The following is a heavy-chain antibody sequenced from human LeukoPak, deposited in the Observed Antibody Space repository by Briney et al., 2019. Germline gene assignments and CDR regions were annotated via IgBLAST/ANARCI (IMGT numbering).Heavy chain of an antibody. J-gene: IGHJ5*02. Sequence: SETLSLTCTVSGGPISSYYWSWIRQPAGKGLEWIGRIYTSGSTNYNPSLKRRVTMSVDTSKNQFSLKLSSVTAADTAVYYCARSRVRYYDSSGRGKYNWFDPWGQGTLVTVSS. CDR3: ARSRVRYYDSSGRGKYNWFDP. V-gene: IGHV4-4*07. D-gene: IGHD3-22*01. CDR2: IYTSGST. CDR1: GGPISSYY.